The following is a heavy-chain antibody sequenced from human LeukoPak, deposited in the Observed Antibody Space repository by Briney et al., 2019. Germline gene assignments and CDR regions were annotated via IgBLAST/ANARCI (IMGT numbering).Heavy chain of an antibody. D-gene: IGHD3-10*01. V-gene: IGHV3-23*01. CDR3: ATYFGSGTRTFDY. Sequence: GGSLRLSCAASGFTFSSYAMSWLRQASGKGLEWVSVISGVSTYYAGSVKGRFTISRDNSKDTLYLQMNSLRAEDTAVYYCATYFGSGTRTFDYWGQGTLVTVSS. CDR2: ISGVST. CDR1: GFTFSSYA. J-gene: IGHJ4*02.